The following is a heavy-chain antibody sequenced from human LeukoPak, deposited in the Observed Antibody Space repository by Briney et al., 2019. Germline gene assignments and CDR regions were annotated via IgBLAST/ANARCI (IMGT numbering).Heavy chain of an antibody. J-gene: IGHJ6*03. CDR3: ARLYYDILTGFYYYYYMDV. CDR2: MNPNSGNT. Sequence: ASVKASCKAPGYTFTSYDINWVRQATGQGLEWMGWMNPNSGNTGYAQKFQGRVTMTRNTSISTAYMELSSLRSEDTAVYYCARLYYDILTGFYYYYYMDVWGKGTTVTVSS. V-gene: IGHV1-8*01. CDR1: GYTFTSYD. D-gene: IGHD3-9*01.